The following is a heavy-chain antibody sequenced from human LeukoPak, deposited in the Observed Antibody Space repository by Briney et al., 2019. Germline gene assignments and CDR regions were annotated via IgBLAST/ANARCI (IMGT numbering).Heavy chain of an antibody. CDR2: IYHSGST. CDR1: GDSISSSNW. D-gene: IGHD3-22*01. V-gene: IGHV4-4*02. Sequence: SGTLSLTCAVSGDSISSSNWWSWVRPPPGKGLEWVGEIYHSGSTNYNPSLKSRVTISVDKSKNQFSLQLSSVTAADTAVYYCARRGYDGSGYGFDYWGQGTLVTVSS. J-gene: IGHJ4*02. CDR3: ARRGYDGSGYGFDY.